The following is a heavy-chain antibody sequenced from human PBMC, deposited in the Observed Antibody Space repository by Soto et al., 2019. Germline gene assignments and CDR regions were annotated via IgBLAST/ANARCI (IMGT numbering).Heavy chain of an antibody. D-gene: IGHD6-19*01. Sequence: PSETLSLTCSVSGGSISGHYWSWIRLPAGRRLQWVGRIYSSGTTNYNPSLKSRVRMSVDTDRNSFSLRLDSVTAADTAVYYCARNFDIAETGTALDSWGRGVLVTVSS. J-gene: IGHJ4*02. CDR1: GGSISGHY. V-gene: IGHV4-4*07. CDR3: ARNFDIAETGTALDS. CDR2: IYSSGTT.